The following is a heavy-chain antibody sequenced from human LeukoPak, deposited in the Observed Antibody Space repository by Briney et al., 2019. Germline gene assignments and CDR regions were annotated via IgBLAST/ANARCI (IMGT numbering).Heavy chain of an antibody. Sequence: SETLSLTCAVYGGSFSNYYWSWIRQPPGKGLEWIGEINHSGSTNYNPSLKSRVTISVDTSKNQFSLNLNSVTAADTAVYYCARCLASAGRVSFDYWGQGTLVTVSS. CDR1: GGSFSNYY. D-gene: IGHD6-13*01. V-gene: IGHV4-34*01. J-gene: IGHJ4*02. CDR3: ARCLASAGRVSFDY. CDR2: INHSGST.